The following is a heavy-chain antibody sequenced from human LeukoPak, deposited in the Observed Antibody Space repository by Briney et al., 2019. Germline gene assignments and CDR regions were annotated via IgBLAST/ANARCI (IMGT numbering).Heavy chain of an antibody. V-gene: IGHV3-30-3*01. Sequence: GGSLRLSCAASGFTFSSYAMHWVRQAPGKGLEWVAVISYDGSNKYYADSVKGRFTIPRDNSKNTLYLQMNSLRAEDTAVYYCARGGHIVVVTATHEPYYYGMDVWGQGTTVTVSS. CDR1: GFTFSSYA. CDR2: ISYDGSNK. J-gene: IGHJ6*02. CDR3: ARGGHIVVVTATHEPYYYGMDV. D-gene: IGHD2-21*02.